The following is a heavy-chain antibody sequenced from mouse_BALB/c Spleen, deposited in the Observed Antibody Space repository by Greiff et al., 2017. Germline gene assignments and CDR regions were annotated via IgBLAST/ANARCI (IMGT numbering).Heavy chain of an antibody. J-gene: IGHJ2*01. V-gene: IGHV5-6*01. CDR1: GFTFSSYG. CDR2: ISSGGSYT. CDR3: ARHSMITTVSFDY. D-gene: IGHD2-4*01. Sequence: EVQVVESGGDLVKPGGSLKLSCAASGFTFSSYGMSWVRQTPDKRLEWVATISSGGSYTCYPDSVKGRFTISRDNAKNTLYLQMSSLKSEDTAMYYCARHSMITTVSFDYWGQGTTLTVSS.